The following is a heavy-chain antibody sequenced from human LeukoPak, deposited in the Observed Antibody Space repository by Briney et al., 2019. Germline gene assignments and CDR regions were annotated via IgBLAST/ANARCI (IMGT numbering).Heavy chain of an antibody. Sequence: SETLSLTCSVSGGSVTSYYWNWVRQTPGKGLEWIGYISNSETTDYGPSFKSRVTLSLDTSKNQFSLKLSSVTAADTGVYYCARVVYSGYDFRGAMDVWGKGTTVTVSS. CDR1: GGSVTSYY. D-gene: IGHD5-12*01. V-gene: IGHV4-59*02. CDR2: ISNSETT. J-gene: IGHJ6*03. CDR3: ARVVYSGYDFRGAMDV.